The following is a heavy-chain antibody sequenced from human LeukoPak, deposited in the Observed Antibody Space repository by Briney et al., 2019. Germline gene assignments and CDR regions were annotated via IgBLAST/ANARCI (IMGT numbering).Heavy chain of an antibody. CDR1: GGSISSYY. V-gene: IGHV4-4*07. CDR2: IYTSGST. J-gene: IGHJ4*02. CDR3: ARQAVYSSGWYFDY. Sequence: PSETLSLTCTVSGGSISSYYWSWIRQPAGKGLEWIGRIYTSGSTNYNPSLKSRVAMSVDTSKNQFSLKLSSVTAADTAVYYCARQAVYSSGWYFDYWGQGTLVTVSS. D-gene: IGHD6-19*01.